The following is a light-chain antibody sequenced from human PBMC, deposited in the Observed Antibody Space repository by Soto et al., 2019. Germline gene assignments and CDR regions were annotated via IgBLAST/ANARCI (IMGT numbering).Light chain of an antibody. CDR2: EVT. CDR3: SSYAASNNFYFV. CDR1: SSDVGGYNY. V-gene: IGLV2-8*01. J-gene: IGLJ3*02. Sequence: QSALTQPPSASGSPGQSVTISCTGTSSDVGGYNYVSWYQQYPGRALKLMIYEVTKRPSGVPDRCSGAKSGKTASLTVSGLQAEDEADYYCSSYAASNNFYFVFGGGSKLTVL.